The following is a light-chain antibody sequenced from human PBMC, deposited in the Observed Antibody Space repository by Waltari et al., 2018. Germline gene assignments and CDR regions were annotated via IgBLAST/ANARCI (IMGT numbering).Light chain of an antibody. Sequence: DIQMTQSPSTLSASVGDRVPITCRASQSISSWLAWYQQKPGKAPKLLFYDASSLESGVPSRFSGSGSGTEFTLTISSLQPDDFATYYCQQYNSYWTFGQGTKVEIK. J-gene: IGKJ1*01. CDR3: QQYNSYWT. CDR2: DAS. V-gene: IGKV1-5*01. CDR1: QSISSW.